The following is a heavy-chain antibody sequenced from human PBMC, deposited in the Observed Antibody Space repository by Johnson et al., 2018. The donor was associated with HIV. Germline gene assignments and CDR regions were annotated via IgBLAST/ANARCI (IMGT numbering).Heavy chain of an antibody. CDR3: ARACRDGYTCDVYDI. Sequence: VQLVESGGGLVQPGGSLRLSCAASGFTFSSYAMSWVRQAPGKGLEWVSVLWSGGNTWYAGSVTGRFPISRDNSKNTLYLQMNSLRAEDTAVYYCARACRDGYTCDVYDIWGLGTMVTVS. D-gene: IGHD5-24*01. CDR2: LWSGGNT. J-gene: IGHJ3*02. CDR1: GFTFSSYA. V-gene: IGHV3-66*01.